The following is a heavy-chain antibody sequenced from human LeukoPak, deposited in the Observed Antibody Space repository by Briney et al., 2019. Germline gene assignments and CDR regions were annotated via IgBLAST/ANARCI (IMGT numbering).Heavy chain of an antibody. D-gene: IGHD1-14*01. CDR1: GFTFSNSW. CDR2: IKQDGSEK. CDR3: ARDNPPDY. J-gene: IGHJ4*02. Sequence: GGSPRLSCTASGFTFSNSWMHWVRQAPGKGLEWVANIKQDGSEKSYVESVRGRFTISRDNAKNSLYLQLNSLRAEDTALYYCARDNPPDYWGQGTLVTVSS. V-gene: IGHV3-7*03.